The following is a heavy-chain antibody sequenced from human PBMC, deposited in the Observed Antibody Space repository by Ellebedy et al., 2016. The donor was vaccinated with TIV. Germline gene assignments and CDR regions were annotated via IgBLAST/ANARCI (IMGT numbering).Heavy chain of an antibody. J-gene: IGHJ4*02. V-gene: IGHV3-21*01. Sequence: PGGSLRLSCAASGFTFSNYNMNWVRQAPGKGLEWVSSICSSSSYIYYADSVKGRFTISRDNARSSLYLQMNSLRAEDTAVYYCARDPGFWSGADYWGQGTLVTVSS. CDR3: ARDPGFWSGADY. D-gene: IGHD3-3*01. CDR2: ICSSSSYI. CDR1: GFTFSNYN.